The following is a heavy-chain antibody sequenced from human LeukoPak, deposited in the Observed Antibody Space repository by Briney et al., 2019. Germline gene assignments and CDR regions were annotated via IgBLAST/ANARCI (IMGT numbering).Heavy chain of an antibody. J-gene: IGHJ4*02. CDR1: GYSFTNYG. V-gene: IGHV1-18*04. D-gene: IGHD2-2*01. CDR3: VRHNGRWGCTKDACAHSDY. CDR2: ISTHSGNT. Sequence: GASVKVSCKASGYSFTNYGISWVRQAPGQGLEWMGWISTHSGNTNYAQKIQGRVTMTTDTSTTTAYMELRSLRFDDAAVYYCVRHNGRWGCTKDACAHSDYGCQGTLVNVSS.